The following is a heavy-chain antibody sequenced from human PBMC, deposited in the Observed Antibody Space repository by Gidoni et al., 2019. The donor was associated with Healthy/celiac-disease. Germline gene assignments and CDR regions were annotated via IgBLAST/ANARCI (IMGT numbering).Heavy chain of an antibody. D-gene: IGHD2-21*01. V-gene: IGHV5-10-1*01. J-gene: IGHJ5*02. CDR1: GYSFTSYW. CDR3: ARHINWFDP. Sequence: EVHLVQYGAEVKTPGASIRISCKGSGYSFTSYWISWVRQMPGKGLDGMGWIDPRDSYTNYSPSVQGHVTISADKSISTAYLQWSSLKASDTAMYYCARHINWFDPWGQGTLVTVSS. CDR2: IDPRDSYT.